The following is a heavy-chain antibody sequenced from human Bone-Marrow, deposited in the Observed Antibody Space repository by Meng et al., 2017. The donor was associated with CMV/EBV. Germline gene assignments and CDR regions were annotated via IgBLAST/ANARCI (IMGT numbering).Heavy chain of an antibody. J-gene: IGHJ4*02. D-gene: IGHD2-2*01. V-gene: IGHV1-24*01. CDR3: ARGPPGYCSSTSCYGGYFDY. Sequence: ASVKVSCKVSGYNFAELPINWVRQAPEKGLEWMGGFDPDEGETLYAQKFQGRVTMTEDTSIDTAYMELSSLRSEDTAMYYCARGPPGYCSSTSCYGGYFDYWGQGTLVTVSS. CDR1: GYNFAELP. CDR2: FDPDEGET.